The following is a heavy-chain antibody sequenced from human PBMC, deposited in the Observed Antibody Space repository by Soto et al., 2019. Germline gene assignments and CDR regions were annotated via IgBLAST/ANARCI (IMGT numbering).Heavy chain of an antibody. CDR2: SNAGHAKR. V-gene: IGHV1-3*01. D-gene: IGHD3-22*01. Sequence: ASVKVSCKASGYTFTSYAMHWVRQAPGQRLEWMGWSNAGHAKRNYSQKCQGRVTITRDTSASTAYMELSSLRSEDTAVYYCARDYYDSSGYLDLGCYFDYWGQGTLVTVSS. CDR1: GYTFTSYA. J-gene: IGHJ4*02. CDR3: ARDYYDSSGYLDLGCYFDY.